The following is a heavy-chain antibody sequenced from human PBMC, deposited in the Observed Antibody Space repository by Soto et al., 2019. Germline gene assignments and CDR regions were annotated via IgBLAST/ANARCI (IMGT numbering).Heavy chain of an antibody. J-gene: IGHJ4*02. CDR1: GFTSSSYA. V-gene: IGHV3-30-3*01. D-gene: IGHD3-22*01. CDR2: ISYDGSNK. CDR3: ARGDYYDSSPDY. Sequence: QVQLVESGGGVVQPGRSLRLSCAASGFTSSSYAMHWVRQAPGKGLEWVAVISYDGSNKYYADSVKGRFTISRDNSKNTLYLQMNSLRAEDTAVYYCARGDYYDSSPDYWGQGTLVTVSS.